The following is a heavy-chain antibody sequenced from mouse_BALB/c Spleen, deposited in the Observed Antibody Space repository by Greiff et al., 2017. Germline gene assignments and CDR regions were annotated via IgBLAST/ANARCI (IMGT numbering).Heavy chain of an antibody. CDR1: GYSFTDYN. V-gene: IGHV1S135*01. J-gene: IGHJ2*01. D-gene: IGHD2-4*01. Sequence: VQLKESGPELVKPGASVKVSCKASGYSFTDYNMYWVKQSHGKSLEWIGYIDPYNGGTSYNQKFKGKATLTVDKSSSTAFMHLNSLTSEDSAVYYCAMIYYDYDGGSFDYWGQGTTLTVSS. CDR3: AMIYYDYDGGSFDY. CDR2: IDPYNGGT.